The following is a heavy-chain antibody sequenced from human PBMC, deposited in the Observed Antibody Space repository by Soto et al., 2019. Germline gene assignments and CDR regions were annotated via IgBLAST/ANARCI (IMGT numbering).Heavy chain of an antibody. CDR1: GFTFTSYA. D-gene: IGHD2-15*01. V-gene: IGHV3-23*01. CDR3: AKDLDCSGGLCPIDY. J-gene: IGHJ4*02. Sequence: PGGSLRLSCAASGFTFTSYAMSWVRQAPGKGLEWVSVISGSGGSTYYADSVKGRFTISRDNSKNTLYLQMNSLRAEDTAVYYCAKDLDCSGGLCPIDYWGQGTLVTVSS. CDR2: ISGSGGST.